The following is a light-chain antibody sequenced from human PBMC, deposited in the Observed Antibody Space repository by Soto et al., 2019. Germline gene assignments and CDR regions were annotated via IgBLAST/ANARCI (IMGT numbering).Light chain of an antibody. Sequence: ALTKPASVSGSPGPSITISCTGTSSYIGAYNYVSWYRQHPGKAPQLLIYDVNNRPSGVSHRFSGSKSGNTASLTISGLQSEDEADYFCTSYTGSKTLEVFGPGTKVTVL. V-gene: IGLV2-14*03. CDR2: DVN. CDR1: SSYIGAYNY. J-gene: IGLJ1*01. CDR3: TSYTGSKTLEV.